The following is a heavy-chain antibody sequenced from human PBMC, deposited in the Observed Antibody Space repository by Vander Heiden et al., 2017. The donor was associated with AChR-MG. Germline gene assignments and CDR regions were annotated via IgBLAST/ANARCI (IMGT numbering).Heavy chain of an antibody. Sequence: QLQLQESGPGLVKPSETLSLTCTVSGGSISSSRYYWGWIRQPPGKGLEWIGSIYYSGSTYYNPSLKSRVTISVDTSKNQFSLKLSSVTAADTAVYYCARHGIQLWLFPWFDPWGQGTLVTVSS. V-gene: IGHV4-39*01. CDR1: GGSISSSRYY. CDR2: IYYSGST. J-gene: IGHJ5*02. D-gene: IGHD5-18*01. CDR3: ARHGIQLWLFPWFDP.